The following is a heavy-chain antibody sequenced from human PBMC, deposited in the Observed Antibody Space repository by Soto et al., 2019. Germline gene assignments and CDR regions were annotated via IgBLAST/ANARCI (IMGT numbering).Heavy chain of an antibody. J-gene: IGHJ4*02. V-gene: IGHV3-33*01. Sequence: QVQLVESGGGVVQPGRSLRLSCAASGFTFSSYGMHWVRQAPGKGLEWVAVIWYDGSNKYYADSVKGRFTISRDNSKNTLYLQMNSLRAEDTAVYYCARDRGYYDIFLAALDYWGQGTLVTVSS. D-gene: IGHD3-9*01. CDR3: ARDRGYYDIFLAALDY. CDR2: IWYDGSNK. CDR1: GFTFSSYG.